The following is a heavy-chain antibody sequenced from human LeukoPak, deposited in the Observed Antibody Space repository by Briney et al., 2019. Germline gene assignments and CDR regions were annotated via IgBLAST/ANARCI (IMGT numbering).Heavy chain of an antibody. CDR1: GGTFSSYA. Sequence: VSVKVSCKASGGTFSSYAISWVRQATGQGLEWMGWINPNSGGTNYAQKFQGRVTMTRDTSISTAYMELSRLRSDDTAVYYCARGPSSGWDYYFDYWGQGTLVTVSS. D-gene: IGHD6-19*01. CDR2: INPNSGGT. V-gene: IGHV1-2*02. J-gene: IGHJ4*02. CDR3: ARGPSSGWDYYFDY.